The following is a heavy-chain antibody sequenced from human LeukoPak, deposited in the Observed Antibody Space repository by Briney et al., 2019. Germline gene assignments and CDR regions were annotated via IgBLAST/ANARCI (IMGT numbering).Heavy chain of an antibody. V-gene: IGHV1-69*05. CDR1: GGTFSSYA. J-gene: IGHJ5*02. CDR3: ARGTLLCGGDCELVAP. CDR2: IIPIFGTA. D-gene: IGHD2-21*02. Sequence: ASVKVSCKASGGTFSSYAISWVRQAPGQGLEWMGRIIPIFGTANYAQKFQGRVTITTDESTSTAYMELSSLRAEDTAVYYCARGTLLCGGDCELVAPWGQGTLVTVSS.